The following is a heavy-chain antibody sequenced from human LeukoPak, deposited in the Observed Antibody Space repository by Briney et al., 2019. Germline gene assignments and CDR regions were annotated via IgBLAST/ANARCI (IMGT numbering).Heavy chain of an antibody. J-gene: IGHJ4*02. CDR3: AKERDGYILGDYFDY. D-gene: IGHD5-24*01. CDR1: GFTFSSYA. V-gene: IGHV3-23*01. Sequence: GGCLRLSCAASGFTFSSYAMSWVRQAPGKGLEWVSAISGSGGSTYYADSVKGRFTISRDNSKNTLYLQMNSLRAEDTAVYYCAKERDGYILGDYFDYWGQGTLVTVSS. CDR2: ISGSGGST.